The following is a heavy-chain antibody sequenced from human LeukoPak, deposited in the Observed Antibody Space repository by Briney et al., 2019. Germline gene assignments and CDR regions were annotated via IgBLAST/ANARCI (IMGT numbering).Heavy chain of an antibody. V-gene: IGHV4-38-2*01. J-gene: IGHJ4*02. Sequence: SETLSLTCAVSGYSISSGYYWGWIRQPPGKGLEWIGSIYHSGSTYYNPSLKSRVTISVDTSKNQFSLKLSSVTAADTAVYYCVGSPTYYDSWSGYLRGFDYWGQGTLDTVSS. D-gene: IGHD3-3*01. CDR2: IYHSGST. CDR1: GYSISSGYY. CDR3: VGSPTYYDSWSGYLRGFDY.